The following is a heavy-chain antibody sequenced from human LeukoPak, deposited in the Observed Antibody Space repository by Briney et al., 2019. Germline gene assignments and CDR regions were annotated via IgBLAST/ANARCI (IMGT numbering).Heavy chain of an antibody. CDR2: INPSGGST. CDR3: ARVHYDSSGYYPHFDY. D-gene: IGHD3-22*01. CDR1: GYTFTSYY. J-gene: IGHJ4*02. V-gene: IGHV1-46*01. Sequence: ASVKVSCKASGYTFTSYYMHWVRQAPGQGLEWMGIINPSGGSTSYAQKFQGRVTMTRDTSTSTVYMELSSLRSEDTVVYYCARVHYDSSGYYPHFDYWGQGTLVTVSS.